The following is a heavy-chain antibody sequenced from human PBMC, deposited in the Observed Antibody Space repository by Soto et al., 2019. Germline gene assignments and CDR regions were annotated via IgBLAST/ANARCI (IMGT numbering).Heavy chain of an antibody. D-gene: IGHD3-16*01. CDR3: ARPASYGHGGGGWFDP. V-gene: IGHV3-13*01. J-gene: IGHJ5*02. CDR2: IGTLHDT. CDR1: GFTFSAYD. Sequence: EVQLVESGGGLVQPGGSLRLSCAASGFTFSAYDMHWVRQPTGKGLEWVSAIGTLHDTYYPDSVKGRFTISRENAKNSLYLQMNSLTTGDTAVYYCARPASYGHGGGGWFDPWGQGTLVTVSS.